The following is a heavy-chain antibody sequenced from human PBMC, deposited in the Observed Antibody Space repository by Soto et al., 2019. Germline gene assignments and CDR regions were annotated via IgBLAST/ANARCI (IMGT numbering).Heavy chain of an antibody. J-gene: IGHJ4*02. CDR2: TSAYNGNT. CDR3: ARDSPPVDY. V-gene: IGHV1-18*01. Sequence: ASVKVSCKASGYTFTSYAISWVRQAPGQGLEWMGWTSAYNGNTKYAQKFQGRATMTTDTSTSTAYMELRSLRSDDTAVYYCARDSPPVDYWGQGTLVTVSS. CDR1: GYTFTSYA.